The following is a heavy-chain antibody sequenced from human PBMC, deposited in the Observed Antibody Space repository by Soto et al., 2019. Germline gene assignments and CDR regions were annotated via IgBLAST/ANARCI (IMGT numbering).Heavy chain of an antibody. J-gene: IGHJ4*02. CDR3: ARDFATHCSGSTCYPYAY. V-gene: IGHV3-7*03. CDR1: GFTFNTYW. Sequence: GGSLRLSCAASGFTFNTYWMSWVRQSPGKGLEWVANIKHDGSETYYVDSVKGRFTISRDNAKNSLFLQMNTLRTEDTAVYYCARDFATHCSGSTCYPYAYWGQGALVTVSS. D-gene: IGHD2-15*01. CDR2: IKHDGSET.